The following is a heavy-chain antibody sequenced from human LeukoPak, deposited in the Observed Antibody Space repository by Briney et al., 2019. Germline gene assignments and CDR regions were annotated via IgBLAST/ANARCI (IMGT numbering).Heavy chain of an antibody. J-gene: IGHJ4*02. CDR1: GGSFSGYY. CDR2: INHSGST. V-gene: IGHV4-34*01. CDR3: AKGVGARALFDY. Sequence: SETLSLTCAVYGGSFSGYYWSWIRQPPGKGLEWIGEINHSGSTNYNPSLKSRVTISVDTSKNQFSLKLSSVTAADTAVYYCAKGVGARALFDYWGQGTLVTVSS. D-gene: IGHD1-26*01.